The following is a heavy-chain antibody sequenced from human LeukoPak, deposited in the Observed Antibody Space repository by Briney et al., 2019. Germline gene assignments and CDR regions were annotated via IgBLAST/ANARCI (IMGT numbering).Heavy chain of an antibody. CDR2: IYYSGST. CDR1: GGSISSYY. Sequence: SETLSLTCTVSGGSISSYYWSWIRQPPGKGLEWIGYIYYSGSTNYNPSLKSRVTISVDTSKNQFSLKLSSVTAADTAVYYCARDRGTAAFDYWGQRTLVTVSS. CDR3: ARDRGTAAFDY. D-gene: IGHD3-10*01. V-gene: IGHV4-59*01. J-gene: IGHJ4*02.